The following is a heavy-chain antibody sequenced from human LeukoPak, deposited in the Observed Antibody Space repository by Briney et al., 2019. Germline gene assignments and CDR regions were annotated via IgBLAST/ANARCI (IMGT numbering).Heavy chain of an antibody. CDR1: GGSFSGYY. Sequence: SSETLSLTCAVYGGSFSGYYWSWIRRPPGKGLEWIGEINHSGSTNYNPSLKSRVTISVDTSKNQFSLKLSSVTAADTAVYYCARGASTACSSTSCYLFDYWGQGTLVTVSS. CDR3: ARGASTACSSTSCYLFDY. J-gene: IGHJ4*02. CDR2: INHSGST. V-gene: IGHV4-34*01. D-gene: IGHD2-2*01.